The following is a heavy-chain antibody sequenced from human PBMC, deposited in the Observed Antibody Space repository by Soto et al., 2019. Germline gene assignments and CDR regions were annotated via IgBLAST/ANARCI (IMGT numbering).Heavy chain of an antibody. CDR3: AKHRDSSHTFDR. Sequence: PGGSLRLSCAASGFTFDNYGMHWVRQAPGKGLEWVVVISFDGRNTYYADSVKGRFTISRDNSKNTLYLQMTSLRAEDAAVYYCAKHRDSSHTFDRWGQGTLVTVSS. J-gene: IGHJ4*02. CDR1: GFTFDNYG. D-gene: IGHD6-13*01. V-gene: IGHV3-30*18. CDR2: ISFDGRNT.